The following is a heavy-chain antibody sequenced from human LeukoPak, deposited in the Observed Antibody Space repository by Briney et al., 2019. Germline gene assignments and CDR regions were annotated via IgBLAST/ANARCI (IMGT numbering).Heavy chain of an antibody. Sequence: GGSLRLSCAASGFTVSSNYMSWVRQAPGKGLERVSVIYSGGSTYYADSVKGRFTISRDNSKNTLYLQMISLRAEDTAVYYCARVKYDYVWGSYLPNWFDPWGQGTLVTVSS. J-gene: IGHJ5*02. CDR3: ARVKYDYVWGSYLPNWFDP. D-gene: IGHD3-16*02. CDR2: IYSGGST. V-gene: IGHV3-66*01. CDR1: GFTVSSNY.